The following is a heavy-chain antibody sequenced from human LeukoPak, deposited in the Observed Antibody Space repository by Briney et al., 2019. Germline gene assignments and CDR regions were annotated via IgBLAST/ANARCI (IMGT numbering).Heavy chain of an antibody. V-gene: IGHV1-46*01. J-gene: IGHJ4*02. CDR3: ASVTLSAYDGDY. D-gene: IGHD5-12*01. CDR1: GYTFINYY. Sequence: ASVKVSCKASGYTFINYYIQWVRQAPGQGLEWMGIINPSDGSTTNTQNFQGRVTMTRDTSTSTVYMELSRLRSDDTAVYYCASVTLSAYDGDYRGQGTLVTVSS. CDR2: INPSDGST.